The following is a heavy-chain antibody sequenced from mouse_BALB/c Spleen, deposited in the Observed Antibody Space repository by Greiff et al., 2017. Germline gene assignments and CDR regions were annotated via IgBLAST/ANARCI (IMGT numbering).Heavy chain of an antibody. D-gene: IGHD3-1*01. CDR2: IYPSDSYT. J-gene: IGHJ3*01. Sequence: QVQLQQPGAELVRPGASVKLSCKASGYTFTSYWINWVKQRPGQGLEWIGNIYPSDSYTNYNQKFKDKATLTVDKSSSTAYMQLSSPTSEDSAVYYCTRSGTGPWFAYWAKGLWSLSLQ. CDR3: TRSGTGPWFAY. CDR1: GYTFTSYW. V-gene: IGHV1-69*02.